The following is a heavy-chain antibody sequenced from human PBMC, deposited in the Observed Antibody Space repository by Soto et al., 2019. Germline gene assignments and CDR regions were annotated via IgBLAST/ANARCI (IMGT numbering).Heavy chain of an antibody. V-gene: IGHV4-31*03. CDR3: ARDAYCSGGSCMGSYFDY. CDR2: IYYSGST. Sequence: QVQLQESGPGLVKPSQTLSLTCTVSGVSISSGGYYWSWIRQHPGKGLEWIGYIYYSGSTYYNPSLKSRVTISVDTSKNQFSLQLNSVTAADTAVYFCARDAYCSGGSCMGSYFDYWGQGTLVTVSS. D-gene: IGHD2-15*01. CDR1: GVSISSGGYY. J-gene: IGHJ4*02.